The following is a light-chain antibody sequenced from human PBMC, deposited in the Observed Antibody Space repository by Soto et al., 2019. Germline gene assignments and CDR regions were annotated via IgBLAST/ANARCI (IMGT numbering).Light chain of an antibody. Sequence: QSALTQPPSASGSPGQSVTISCTGTSSDVGVYNSVSWYQQYPGKAPKLMIYEVSKRPSGVPDRFSGSKSGNTASLTVSGLQAEDEADYYCSSYAGSNNVVFGGGTQLTVL. V-gene: IGLV2-8*01. CDR3: SSYAGSNNVV. CDR1: SSDVGVYNS. J-gene: IGLJ2*01. CDR2: EVS.